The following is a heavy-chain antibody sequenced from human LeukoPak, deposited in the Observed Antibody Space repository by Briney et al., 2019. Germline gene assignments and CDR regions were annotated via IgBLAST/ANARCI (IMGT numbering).Heavy chain of an antibody. Sequence: GGSLRLSCAASGFTFSSYAMSWVRQAPGKGLEWVSAISGSGGSTYYADSVKGRFTSSRDNSKNTLYLQMNSLRAEDTAVYYCAKGRDTYYYGSGSLFDYWGQGTLVTVSS. CDR2: ISGSGGST. CDR3: AKGRDTYYYGSGSLFDY. D-gene: IGHD3-10*01. J-gene: IGHJ4*02. V-gene: IGHV3-23*01. CDR1: GFTFSSYA.